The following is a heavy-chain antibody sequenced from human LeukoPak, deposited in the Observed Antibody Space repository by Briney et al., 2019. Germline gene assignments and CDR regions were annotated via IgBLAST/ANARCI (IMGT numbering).Heavy chain of an antibody. Sequence: SETLSLTCTVSGGSISSSSYYWGWIRQPPGKGLEWIGSIYYGGSTYYNPSLKSRVTISVDTSKNQFSLKLSSVTAADTAVYYCAITIVVVTASRESYFDYWGQGTLVTVSS. D-gene: IGHD2-21*02. CDR3: AITIVVVTASRESYFDY. CDR2: IYYGGST. CDR1: GGSISSSSYY. V-gene: IGHV4-39*01. J-gene: IGHJ4*02.